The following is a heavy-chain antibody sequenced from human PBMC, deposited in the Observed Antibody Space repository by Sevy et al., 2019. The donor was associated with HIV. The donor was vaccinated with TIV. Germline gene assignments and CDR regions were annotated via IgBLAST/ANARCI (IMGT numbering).Heavy chain of an antibody. CDR1: GFIFSSYA. Sequence: GGSLRLSCTASGFIFSSYAMYWVRQAPGKGLEWVAVISYDGNNKDYADSVKGRFTISRDNSKNTLYLQMNSLRAEDTAVYYCASHYYDFTGYYYPLHYWGQGSLVTVSS. CDR2: ISYDGNNK. V-gene: IGHV3-30*04. CDR3: ASHYYDFTGYYYPLHY. J-gene: IGHJ4*02. D-gene: IGHD3-22*01.